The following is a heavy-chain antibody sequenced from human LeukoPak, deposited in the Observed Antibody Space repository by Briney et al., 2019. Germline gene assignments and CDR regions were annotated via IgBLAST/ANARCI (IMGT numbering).Heavy chain of an antibody. CDR3: ARDPIAAAGSGAFDI. CDR2: ISYDGSNK. J-gene: IGHJ3*02. D-gene: IGHD6-13*01. V-gene: IGHV3-30-3*01. CDR1: GFTFSSYA. Sequence: PGGSLRLSSAASGFTFSSYAMHWVRQAPGKGLEWVAVISYDGSNKYYADSVKGRFTISRDNSKNTLYLQMNSLRAEDTAVYYCARDPIAAAGSGAFDIWGQGTMVTVSS.